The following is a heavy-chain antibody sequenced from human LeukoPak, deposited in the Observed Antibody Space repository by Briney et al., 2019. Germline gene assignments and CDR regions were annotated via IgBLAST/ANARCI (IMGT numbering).Heavy chain of an antibody. V-gene: IGHV4-31*03. CDR3: ARGGDRRGFDF. CDR2: IYDSGTT. D-gene: IGHD1-14*01. Sequence: SQTLSLTCTVSGGSISNGGYYWSWIRQHPGKGLEWIGYIYDSGTTYYSPALQSRVTISVDTSDNKFSLNPRSLTAADTAVYYCARGGDRRGFDFWGQGTLVTVSS. J-gene: IGHJ4*02. CDR1: GGSISNGGYY.